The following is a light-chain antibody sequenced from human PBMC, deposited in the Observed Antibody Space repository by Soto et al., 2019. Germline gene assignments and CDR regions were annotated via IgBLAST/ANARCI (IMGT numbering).Light chain of an antibody. CDR2: DVS. CDR3: SSYTSSSTLLYV. V-gene: IGLV2-14*01. Sequence: QSALTQPASVSGSPGQSITISCTGTSSDVGGYNYVSRYQQHPGKAAKLMIYDVSNRPSGVSNRFSGSKSGNTASLTISGLQAEDEADYCCSSYTSSSTLLYVFGTGTKVTVL. J-gene: IGLJ1*01. CDR1: SSDVGGYNY.